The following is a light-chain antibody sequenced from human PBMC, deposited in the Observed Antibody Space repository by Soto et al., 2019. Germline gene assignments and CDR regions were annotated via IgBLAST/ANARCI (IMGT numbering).Light chain of an antibody. CDR3: KSYDGSNTYV. J-gene: IGLJ1*01. Sequence: SALTQPPSASGSPGQSVTISCTGTKNDIGLYDFVSWYQHHPGKAPRLIIYEVVQRPSGVPDRFSGSKSGNTASLTVSGLQAADEADYFCKSYDGSNTYVFGSGTKVTVL. CDR2: EVV. CDR1: KNDIGLYDF. V-gene: IGLV2-8*01.